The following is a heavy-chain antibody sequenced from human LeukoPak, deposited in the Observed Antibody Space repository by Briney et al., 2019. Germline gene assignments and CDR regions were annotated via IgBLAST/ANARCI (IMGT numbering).Heavy chain of an antibody. V-gene: IGHV3-21*01. Sequence: GGSLRLSCAASGFTFSSYSMTWVRQAPGKGLEWVSSISSSSSYIYYADSVKGRFTISRDNAKNSLYLQMNSLRAEDTAVYYCARTDTYYYYYGMDVWGQGTTVTVSS. CDR2: ISSSSSYI. CDR3: ARTDTYYYYYGMDV. J-gene: IGHJ6*02. CDR1: GFTFSSYS.